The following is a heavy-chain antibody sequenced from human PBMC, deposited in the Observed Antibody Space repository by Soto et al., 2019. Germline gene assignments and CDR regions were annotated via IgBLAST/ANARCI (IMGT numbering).Heavy chain of an antibody. Sequence: EVQLVESGGGLVQPVRSLRLSCAASGFTFDDYAMHWVRQAPGKGLEWVSGISWNSGSIGYADSVKGRFTISRDNAKNSLYLQMNSLRAEDTALYYCAKDIHWGQGTLVTVSS. CDR1: GFTFDDYA. CDR3: AKDIH. J-gene: IGHJ4*02. V-gene: IGHV3-9*01. CDR2: ISWNSGSI.